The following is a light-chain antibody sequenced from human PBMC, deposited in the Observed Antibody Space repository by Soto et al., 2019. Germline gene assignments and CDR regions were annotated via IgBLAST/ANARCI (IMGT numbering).Light chain of an antibody. CDR2: GAS. CDR1: QSVSNNY. Sequence: EIVLTQSPGTLSLSPGERATLSCRASQSVSNNYLAWYQQKPGQAPRLLIYGASNRATGLPDRFSGSGSGTDFTLTISRLEPEDFAVYYCQQYGSSTGFTFGPGTKVDI. CDR3: QQYGSSTGFT. J-gene: IGKJ3*01. V-gene: IGKV3-20*01.